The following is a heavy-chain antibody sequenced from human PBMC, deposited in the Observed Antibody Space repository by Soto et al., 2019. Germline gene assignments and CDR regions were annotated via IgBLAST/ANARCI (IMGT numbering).Heavy chain of an antibody. Sequence: PGWSLRLSCVASGFTFSDYSVSWVRQAPGKGLEWLSSISSSSTFTHYADSVKGRFTISRDNAKNSLYLQMNSLRAEDTAVYYCAAPYSTGHRLLGYWGQGTLVTVSS. CDR3: AAPYSTGHRLLGY. CDR1: GFTFSDYS. V-gene: IGHV3-21*01. CDR2: ISSSSTFT. J-gene: IGHJ4*02. D-gene: IGHD6-19*01.